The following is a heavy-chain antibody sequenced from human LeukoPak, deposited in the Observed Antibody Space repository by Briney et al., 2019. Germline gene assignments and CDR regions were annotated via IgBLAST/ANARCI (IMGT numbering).Heavy chain of an antibody. Sequence: QPGRSLRLSCAASGFTFSSYEMNWVRQAPGKGLEWVSYISSVGTTIYYADSVKGRFTISRDNAKNSLYLQMNSLRAEDTAIYYCARCSGGYYFDYWGQGTLVTVSS. V-gene: IGHV3-48*03. J-gene: IGHJ4*02. CDR2: ISSVGTTI. CDR3: ARCSGGYYFDY. CDR1: GFTFSSYE. D-gene: IGHD2-15*01.